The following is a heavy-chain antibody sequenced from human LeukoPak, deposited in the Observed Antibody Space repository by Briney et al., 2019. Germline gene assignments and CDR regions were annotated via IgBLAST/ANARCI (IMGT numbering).Heavy chain of an antibody. CDR3: ARGSQHYYDSSGYYHNWFDP. D-gene: IGHD3-22*01. J-gene: IGHJ5*02. Sequence: SETLSLTCTVSGGSISSYYWSWIRQPAGKGLEWIGRIYHTGSTNYNPSLKSRVTMSVDTSKNQFSLKLNSVTAADTAVYYCARGSQHYYDSSGYYHNWFDPWGQGTLVTVPS. CDR2: IYHTGST. V-gene: IGHV4-4*07. CDR1: GGSISSYY.